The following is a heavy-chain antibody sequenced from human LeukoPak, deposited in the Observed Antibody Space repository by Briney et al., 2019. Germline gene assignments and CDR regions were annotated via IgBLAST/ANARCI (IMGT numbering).Heavy chain of an antibody. D-gene: IGHD3-22*01. J-gene: IGHJ3*02. V-gene: IGHV3-53*01. CDR3: AKEIQDYYDSSGYHSNAFDI. Sequence: GGSLRLSCAASGFTVSSNYMSWVRQAPGKGLVWVSVIYSGGSTYYADSVKGRFTISRDNSKNTLYMQMNSLRAEDTAVYYCAKEIQDYYDSSGYHSNAFDIWGQGTMVTVSS. CDR1: GFTVSSNY. CDR2: IYSGGST.